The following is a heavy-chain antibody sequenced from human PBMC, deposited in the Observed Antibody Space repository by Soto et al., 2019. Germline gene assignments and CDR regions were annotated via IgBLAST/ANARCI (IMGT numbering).Heavy chain of an antibody. V-gene: IGHV4-30-4*01. CDR1: VGSISSGDYY. Sequence: SETLSLTCTVSVGSISSGDYYRTWIRHPPGKGLEWIGYIYYSGSTYYNPSLKSRVTISVDTSKNQFSLKLSSVTAADTAVYYCARRLRLSSGYWFDPWGQGTLVTVSS. D-gene: IGHD5-12*01. J-gene: IGHJ5*02. CDR3: ARRLRLSSGYWFDP. CDR2: IYYSGST.